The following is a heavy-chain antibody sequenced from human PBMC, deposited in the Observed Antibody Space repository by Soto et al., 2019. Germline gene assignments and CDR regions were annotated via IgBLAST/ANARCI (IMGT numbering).Heavy chain of an antibody. CDR1: GASIRSVGYY. V-gene: IGHV4-31*02. CDR3: ARREMASIX. Sequence: PAETLSLTLSVSGASIRSVGYYWSWLRQSPGKGVERIGHIYYTGSTLYSPSLKSRLTISLETSKNQFSLDLRSVTAADTAMYYCARREMASIXWGRGTLVPVSX. CDR2: IYYTGST. J-gene: IGHJ4*02.